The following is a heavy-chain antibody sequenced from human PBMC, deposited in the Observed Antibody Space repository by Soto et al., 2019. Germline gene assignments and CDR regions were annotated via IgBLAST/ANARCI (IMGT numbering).Heavy chain of an antibody. CDR1: AFTFTTHA. Sequence: EVQLLESGGGLVQPGGSLTLSCAASAFTFTTHAMSWVRQAPGKGLEWVSGIGDSGGSTYYADSVKGRFTISRDSSKNTLYLQMKSLRAEDTAVYYCAKDRMVRGIIGYYYGMDVWGQGTMVIVSS. J-gene: IGHJ6*02. V-gene: IGHV3-23*01. CDR2: IGDSGGST. D-gene: IGHD3-10*01. CDR3: AKDRMVRGIIGYYYGMDV.